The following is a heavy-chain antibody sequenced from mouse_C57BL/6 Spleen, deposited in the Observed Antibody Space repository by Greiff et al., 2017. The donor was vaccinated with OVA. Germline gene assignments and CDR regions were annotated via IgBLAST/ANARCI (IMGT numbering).Heavy chain of an antibody. D-gene: IGHD1-1*01. Sequence: EVQLQQSGAELVRPGASVKLSCTASGFNIKDDYMHWVKQRPEQGLEWIGWIDPENGDTEYASKFQGKATITADTSSNTAYLQLSSLTSEDTAVYYCTTRGYGSSLFDYWGQGTTLTVSA. CDR1: GFNIKDDY. CDR3: TTRGYGSSLFDY. J-gene: IGHJ2*01. V-gene: IGHV14-4*01. CDR2: IDPENGDT.